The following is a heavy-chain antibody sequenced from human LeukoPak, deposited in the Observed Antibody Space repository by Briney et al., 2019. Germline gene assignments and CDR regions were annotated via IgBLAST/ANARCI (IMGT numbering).Heavy chain of an antibody. V-gene: IGHV3-7*01. CDR3: ARGSYSDD. J-gene: IGHJ4*02. CDR1: RFTFSSHW. Sequence: GGSLRLSCAASRFTFSSHWMTWVRQAPGKGLEWVASIKQGGNEKYYADSVKGRFTISRDNAKNSLYLQMNSLRAEDTAVYYCARGSYSDDWGQGTLVTVSS. CDR2: IKQGGNEK.